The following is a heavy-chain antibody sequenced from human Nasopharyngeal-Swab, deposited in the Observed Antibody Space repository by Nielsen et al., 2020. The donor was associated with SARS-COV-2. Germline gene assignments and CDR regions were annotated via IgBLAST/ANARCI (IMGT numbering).Heavy chain of an antibody. CDR1: GFTFNNYG. Sequence: GGSLRLSCAASGFTFNNYGMYWVRQAPGKGLECVAFISYDGSIKYYADSVKGRFTISRDSSKITLYLQLSNLRAEDTALYYCAKRRALLHLWSRSNYLDSWGQGALVTVSS. CDR2: ISYDGSIK. CDR3: AKRRALLHLWSRSNYLDS. D-gene: IGHD5-18*01. V-gene: IGHV3-30*18. J-gene: IGHJ4*02.